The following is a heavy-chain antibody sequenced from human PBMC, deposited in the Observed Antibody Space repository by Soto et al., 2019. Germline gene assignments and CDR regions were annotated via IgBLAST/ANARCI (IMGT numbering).Heavy chain of an antibody. J-gene: IGHJ6*02. CDR1: GFTFSSYG. D-gene: IGHD3-3*01. V-gene: IGHV3-30*18. Sequence: QVQLVESGGGVVQPGRSLRLSCAASGFTFSSYGMHWVRQAPGKGLEWVAVISYDGSNKYYADSVKGRFTISRDNSKNTLYLQMKSLRAEDTAVYYCAKDLFTTFGVVIGSIYYYGMDVWGQGTTVTVSS. CDR3: AKDLFTTFGVVIGSIYYYGMDV. CDR2: ISYDGSNK.